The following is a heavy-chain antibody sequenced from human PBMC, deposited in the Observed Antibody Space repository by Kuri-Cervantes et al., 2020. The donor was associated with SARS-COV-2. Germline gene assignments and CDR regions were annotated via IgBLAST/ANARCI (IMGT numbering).Heavy chain of an antibody. CDR3: ASCTAMVPVNYYYMDV. Sequence: SETLSLTCTVSGGSISSSSHYWGWIRQPPGKGLEWIGYIYYSGSTNYNPSLKSRVTISVDTSKNQFSLKLSSVTAADTAVYYCASCTAMVPVNYYYMDVWGKGTTVTVSS. V-gene: IGHV4-61*05. D-gene: IGHD5-18*01. CDR1: GGSISSSSHY. CDR2: IYYSGST. J-gene: IGHJ6*03.